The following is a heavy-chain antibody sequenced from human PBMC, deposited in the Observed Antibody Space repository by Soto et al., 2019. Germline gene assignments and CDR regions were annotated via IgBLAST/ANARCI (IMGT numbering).Heavy chain of an antibody. CDR2: IIPIFGTA. J-gene: IGHJ4*02. CDR3: AKLHGDYYGSGSSSYYFDY. V-gene: IGHV1-69*13. D-gene: IGHD3-10*01. Sequence: SVKVSCKASGGTFSSYAISWVRQAPGQGLEWMGGIIPIFGTASYAQKFQGRVTITADESTSTAYMELGSLRSEDTAVYYCAKLHGDYYGSGSSSYYFDYWGQGTLVTVSS. CDR1: GGTFSSYA.